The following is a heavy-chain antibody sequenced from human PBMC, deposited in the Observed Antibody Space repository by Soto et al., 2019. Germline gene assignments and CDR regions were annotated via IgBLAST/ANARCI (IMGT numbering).Heavy chain of an antibody. Sequence: EVQLLESGGGLVQPGGSLRLSCAASGFDFSTYAMSWVRQAPGNGLDWVSSISGSGDTTYYVDSVKGRFTMSRDNSKNTLYLQMNSLRAEDTAVYYCAKLVRGYCTGGSCYGAFDYWGQGTLVTVSS. CDR2: ISGSGDTT. D-gene: IGHD2-15*01. V-gene: IGHV3-23*01. CDR3: AKLVRGYCTGGSCYGAFDY. CDR1: GFDFSTYA. J-gene: IGHJ4*02.